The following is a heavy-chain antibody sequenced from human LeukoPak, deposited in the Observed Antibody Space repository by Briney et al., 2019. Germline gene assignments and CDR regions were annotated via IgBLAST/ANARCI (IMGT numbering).Heavy chain of an antibody. V-gene: IGHV4-30-2*01. J-gene: IGHJ5*02. CDR2: IYHSGST. D-gene: IGHD3-9*01. Sequence: PSETLSLTCTVSGGSISSGGYYWSWIRQPPGKGLEWIGYIYHSGSTYYNPSLKSRVTISVDRSKNQFSLKLSSVTAADTAVYYCARDRFGWHLNWFDPWGQGTLVTVSS. CDR3: ARDRFGWHLNWFDP. CDR1: GGSISSGGYY.